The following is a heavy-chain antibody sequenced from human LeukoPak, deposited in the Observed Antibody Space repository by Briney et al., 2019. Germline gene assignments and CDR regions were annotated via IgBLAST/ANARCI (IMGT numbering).Heavy chain of an antibody. J-gene: IGHJ4*02. CDR1: GGSISSYY. CDR3: AVSMVRGVILRHFDY. Sequence: SETLSLTCTVSGGSISSYYWSWIRQPPGKGLEWIGYIYYSGSTNYNPSLKSRVTISVDTSKNQFSLKLSSVTAADTAVYYCAVSMVRGVILRHFDYWGQGTLVTVSS. CDR2: IYYSGST. D-gene: IGHD3-10*01. V-gene: IGHV4-59*08.